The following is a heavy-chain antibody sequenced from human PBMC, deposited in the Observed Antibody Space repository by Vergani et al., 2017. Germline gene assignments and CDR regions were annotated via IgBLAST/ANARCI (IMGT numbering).Heavy chain of an antibody. CDR2: IYVSGIT. D-gene: IGHD4-23*01. CDR1: GASINNDFYH. V-gene: IGHV4-61*02. Sequence: QVQLQESGPGLVKPSQTLSLTCTVSGASINNDFYHWHWIRQPAGKGLEWIGRIYVSGITDYNSSLQSRVSMAVDTSKNQFSLTLTAVTAADTAVYYCARDNKQLRPRSFDLWVQGTMVTVSS. J-gene: IGHJ3*01. CDR3: ARDNKQLRPRSFDL.